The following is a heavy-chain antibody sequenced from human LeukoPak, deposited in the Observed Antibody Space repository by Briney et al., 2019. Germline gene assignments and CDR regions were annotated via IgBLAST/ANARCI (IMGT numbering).Heavy chain of an antibody. J-gene: IGHJ5*02. V-gene: IGHV4-59*01. CDR1: GGSISSYY. D-gene: IGHD3-3*01. Sequence: SETLSLTCTVSGGSISSYYWSWIRQPPGKGLEWIGYIYYSGSTNYNPSLKSRVTISVDTSKNQFSLKLSSVTAADTAVYYCARDNKKTYYDFWSGLNWFDPWGQGTLVTVSS. CDR2: IYYSGST. CDR3: ARDNKKTYYDFWSGLNWFDP.